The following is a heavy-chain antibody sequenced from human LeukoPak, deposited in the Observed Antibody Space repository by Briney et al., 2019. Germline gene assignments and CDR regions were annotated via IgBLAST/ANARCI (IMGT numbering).Heavy chain of an antibody. CDR3: AKVAEANYCSGGSCYGPVLDP. D-gene: IGHD2-15*01. V-gene: IGHV3-30*18. J-gene: IGHJ5*02. CDR1: GFTFSSYG. CDR2: ISYDGGNK. Sequence: GGSLRLSCAASGFTFSSYGMHWVRQAPGKGLEWLAVISYDGGNKYYADSVKGRFTISRDNSKNTLYLQMNSLRAEDTAVYYCAKVAEANYCSGGSCYGPVLDPWGQGTLVTVSS.